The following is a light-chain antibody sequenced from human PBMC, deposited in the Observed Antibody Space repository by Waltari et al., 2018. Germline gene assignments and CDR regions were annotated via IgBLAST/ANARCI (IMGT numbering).Light chain of an antibody. Sequence: IVMTQSPDSLAVSLGERATINCKSSQSVLSNSNKQNYLAWYQHKPGQPPKLPSYWASSPHPGVPDRLSGRGSWADFTPTISCPQAGDLAVYYFPPYYSIQDPFGQGTKLEIK. J-gene: IGKJ2*01. CDR3: PPYYSIQDP. CDR1: QSVLSNSNKQNY. V-gene: IGKV4-1*01. CDR2: WAS.